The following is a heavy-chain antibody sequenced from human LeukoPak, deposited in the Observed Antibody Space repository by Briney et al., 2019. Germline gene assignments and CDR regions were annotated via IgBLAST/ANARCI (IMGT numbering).Heavy chain of an antibody. V-gene: IGHV1-2*02. CDR1: GYTFTGYY. D-gene: IGHD5-24*01. CDR2: INPNSGGT. CDR3: AREGGYNPGAFDI. Sequence: ASVRVSCKASGYTFTGYYMHWVRQDPGQGLEWMGWINPNSGGTNYAQKFQGRVTMTRDTSVSTAYMELSRLRSDDTAVYYCAREGGYNPGAFDIWGQGTMVTVSS. J-gene: IGHJ3*02.